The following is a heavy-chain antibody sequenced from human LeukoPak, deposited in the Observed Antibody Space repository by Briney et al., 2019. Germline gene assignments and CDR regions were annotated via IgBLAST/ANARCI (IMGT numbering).Heavy chain of an antibody. J-gene: IGHJ4*02. V-gene: IGHV1-8*01. Sequence: ASVKVSCTASRYTLTNYDITWVRQATGQGLEWMGWMNPSSGNTGTAQKFQGSVTMTRNTSISTAYMELSSLSSEDTAVYYCASRHGGWYGGFDYWGQGTLVTVSS. CDR3: ASRHGGWYGGFDY. CDR1: RYTLTNYD. CDR2: MNPSSGNT. D-gene: IGHD6-19*01.